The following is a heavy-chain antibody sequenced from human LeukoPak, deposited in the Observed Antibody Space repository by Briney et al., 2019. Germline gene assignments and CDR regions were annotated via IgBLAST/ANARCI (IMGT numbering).Heavy chain of an antibody. J-gene: IGHJ4*02. CDR2: ISASGGGT. Sequence: PSETLSLTCTVSGASISDDYWSWVRQAPGKGLEWVSAISASGGGTYYADSVKGRFTISRDNSRSTVFLQMSSLRAEDTAVYYCAKAPYCPNDVCRYFDYWGQGILVTVSS. D-gene: IGHD2-8*01. CDR3: AKAPYCPNDVCRYFDY. V-gene: IGHV3-23*01. CDR1: GASISDDY.